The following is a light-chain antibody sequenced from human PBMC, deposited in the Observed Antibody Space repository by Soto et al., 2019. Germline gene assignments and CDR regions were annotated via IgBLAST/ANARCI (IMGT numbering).Light chain of an antibody. CDR2: KAS. CDR3: QQDNTYLT. J-gene: IGKJ4*01. V-gene: IGKV1-5*03. Sequence: DIQMTQSPSTLSASVGDRVTVTCRASQSIATWLAWYQQKPGKAPKLLIYKASDLESGVPSRFSGSGYGTEFTLTISSLQPDDCASYYCQQDNTYLTFGGGTKVEIK. CDR1: QSIATW.